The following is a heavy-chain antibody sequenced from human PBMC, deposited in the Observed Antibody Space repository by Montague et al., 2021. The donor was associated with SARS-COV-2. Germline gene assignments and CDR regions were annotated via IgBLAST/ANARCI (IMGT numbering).Heavy chain of an antibody. V-gene: IGHV4-39*01. Sequence: SETLSLTCTVSGGSISSGGYYCDWIRQPPEMGLEWIGTIYYSGSTDYNPSLKSRVTISVDTSRNQFSLKVSSVTAADTAVYYCATTRGPTTVAGSFDYWGQGTPVTVSS. CDR2: IYYSGST. CDR3: ATTRGPTTVAGSFDY. CDR1: GGSISSGGYY. D-gene: IGHD6-19*01. J-gene: IGHJ4*02.